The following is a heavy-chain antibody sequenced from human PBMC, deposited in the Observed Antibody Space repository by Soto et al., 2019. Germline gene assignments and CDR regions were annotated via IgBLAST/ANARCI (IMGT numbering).Heavy chain of an antibody. D-gene: IGHD2-8*01. V-gene: IGHV1-69*01. J-gene: IGHJ6*02. Sequence: QVQLVQSGAEVKKPGSSVKVSCKASGDVFRSYGINWVRHAPGQGLEWMGGIIPISGTTNYAQKFQGRVAIPADESTDTVYMELSRLRSEDTAVYFCARVRCFNGLCHTADYGMDVWGQGTTVTVSS. CDR1: GDVFRSYG. CDR3: ARVRCFNGLCHTADYGMDV. CDR2: IIPISGTT.